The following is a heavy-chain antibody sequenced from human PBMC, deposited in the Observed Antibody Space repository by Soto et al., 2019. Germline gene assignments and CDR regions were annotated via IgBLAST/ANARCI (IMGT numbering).Heavy chain of an antibody. CDR3: ARHDVGSYYKWDYYSYGMDA. D-gene: IGHD3-10*01. CDR1: GGTFSSYA. J-gene: IGHJ6*02. CDR2: IIPIFGTA. Sequence: GASVKVSCKASGGTFSSYAISWVRQAPGQGLEWMGGIIPIFGTANYAQKFQGRVTITADESTSTAYMELSSLRSEDTAVYYCARHDVGSYYKWDYYSYGMDAWGQGTTVTVSS. V-gene: IGHV1-69*13.